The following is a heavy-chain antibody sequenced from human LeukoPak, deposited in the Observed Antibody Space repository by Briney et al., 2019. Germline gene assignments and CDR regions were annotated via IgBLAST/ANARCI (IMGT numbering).Heavy chain of an antibody. CDR3: PGVTGVAAADAFDI. CDR1: GGSISSSRYY. D-gene: IGHD2-15*01. J-gene: IGHJ3*02. CDR2: IYDSGST. Sequence: SETLSLTCTVSGGSISSSRYYWGWIRQPPGKGLVWIGSIYDSGSTYYNPARESRVSILVDTSKNQLSVKLSSVTAADTAVYYCPGVTGVAAADAFDIWGQGPMVTVSS. V-gene: IGHV4-39*07.